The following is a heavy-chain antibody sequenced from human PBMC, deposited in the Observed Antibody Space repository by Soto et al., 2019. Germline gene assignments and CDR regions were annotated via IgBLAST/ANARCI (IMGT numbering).Heavy chain of an antibody. CDR3: AKETSTRITIFGVVIDHVNWYFDL. V-gene: IGHV3-30*18. J-gene: IGHJ2*01. Sequence: QVQLVESGGGVVQPGRSLRLSCAASGFTFSSYGMHRVRQAPGKGLEWVAVISYDGSNKYYADSVKGRFTISRDNSKNTLYLQMNSLRAEDTAVYYCAKETSTRITIFGVVIDHVNWYFDLWGRGTLVTVSS. D-gene: IGHD3-3*01. CDR2: ISYDGSNK. CDR1: GFTFSSYG.